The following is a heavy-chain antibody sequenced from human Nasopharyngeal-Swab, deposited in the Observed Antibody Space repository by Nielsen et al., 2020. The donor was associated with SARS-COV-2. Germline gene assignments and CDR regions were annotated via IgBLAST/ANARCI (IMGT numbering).Heavy chain of an antibody. CDR2: ISWDSGSI. Sequence: GGSLRLSCAASGFTFGDYAMHWVRQAPGKGLEWVSGISWDSGSIGYADSVKGRFTLSRDPAPPSLSLHLPRLRAAAPALYYCAKGSDSSGYRGYYYGMDVWGQGTTVTVSS. J-gene: IGHJ6*02. CDR3: AKGSDSSGYRGYYYGMDV. V-gene: IGHV3-9*01. D-gene: IGHD3-22*01. CDR1: GFTFGDYA.